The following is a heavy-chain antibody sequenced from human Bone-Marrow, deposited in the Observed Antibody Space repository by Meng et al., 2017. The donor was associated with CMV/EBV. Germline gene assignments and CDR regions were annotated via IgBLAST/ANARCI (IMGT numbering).Heavy chain of an antibody. CDR3: ARAGSHDFWSGYLSYYYYYGMDV. D-gene: IGHD3-3*01. J-gene: IGHJ6*02. V-gene: IGHV1-18*01. CDR2: ISAYNGNT. CDR1: GYTFTSYG. Sequence: ASVKVSCKSSGYTFTSYGISWVRQAPGQGLEWMGWISAYNGNTNYAQKLQGRVTMTTDTSTSTAYMELSRLRSDDTAVYYCARAGSHDFWSGYLSYYYYYGMDVWGQGTTVTVSS.